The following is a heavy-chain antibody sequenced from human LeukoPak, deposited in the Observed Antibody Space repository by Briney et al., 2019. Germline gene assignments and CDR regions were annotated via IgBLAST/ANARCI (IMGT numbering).Heavy chain of an antibody. Sequence: SETLSLTCTLSGGSICGGDYSWSWIRQPPGKGLEWIGYIYYSGSTYYNPSLKSRVTIPVDTSKNQFSLKLSSVTAADTAVYYCARAITMVRGANPKWFDPWGQGTLVTVSS. CDR2: IYYSGST. CDR1: GGSICGGDYS. V-gene: IGHV4-30-4*01. D-gene: IGHD3-10*01. CDR3: ARAITMVRGANPKWFDP. J-gene: IGHJ5*02.